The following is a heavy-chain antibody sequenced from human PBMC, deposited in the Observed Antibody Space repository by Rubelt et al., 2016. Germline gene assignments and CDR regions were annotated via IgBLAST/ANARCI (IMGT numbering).Heavy chain of an antibody. D-gene: IGHD3-22*01. V-gene: IGHV3-11*05. CDR2: ISSSSYT. J-gene: IGHJ4*02. CDR3: ARGPYYYDSSGFDY. Sequence: GLEWVSYISSSSYTNYADSVKGRFTISRDNAKNSLYLQMNSLRAEDTAVYYCARGPYYYDSSGFDYWGQGTLVTVSS.